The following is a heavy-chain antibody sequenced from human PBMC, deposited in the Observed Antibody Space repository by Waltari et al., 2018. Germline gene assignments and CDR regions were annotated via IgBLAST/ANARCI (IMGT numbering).Heavy chain of an antibody. Sequence: QVQLVQSGAEVKKPGSSVKVSCKASGGTFSSYAISWVRQAPGQGLEWMGGIIPIFGTANYAQKFQGRVTMTADESTSTAYMELSSLRSEDTAVYYCARDLLIAAAGTTYYYYGMDVWGQGTTVTVSS. CDR2: IIPIFGTA. CDR1: GGTFSSYA. D-gene: IGHD6-13*01. J-gene: IGHJ6*02. CDR3: ARDLLIAAAGTTYYYYGMDV. V-gene: IGHV1-69*01.